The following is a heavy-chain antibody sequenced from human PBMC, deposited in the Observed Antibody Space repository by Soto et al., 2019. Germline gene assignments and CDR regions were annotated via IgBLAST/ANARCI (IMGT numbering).Heavy chain of an antibody. CDR1: GYTFISYY. V-gene: IGHV1-46*01. Sequence: ASVKVSCKASGYTFISYYMHWVRQAPGQGLEWMGIINPMCGSTNYAQKFQGRVTMTRDTSTSTVYMELSSLRSEDTAVYYCARYYSSSQFKLDSWGQGTLVTVSS. CDR2: INPMCGST. J-gene: IGHJ5*01. D-gene: IGHD6-13*01. CDR3: ARYYSSSQFKLDS.